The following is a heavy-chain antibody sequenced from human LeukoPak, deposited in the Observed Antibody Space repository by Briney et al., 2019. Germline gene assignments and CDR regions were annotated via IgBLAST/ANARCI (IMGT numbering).Heavy chain of an antibody. CDR3: ARSGTEDGYNIYFDH. J-gene: IGHJ4*02. CDR1: GFTFSTYA. V-gene: IGHV3-23*01. D-gene: IGHD5-24*01. Sequence: GGSLRLSCATSGFTFSTYAMSWVRQAPGKGLEWVSLISGSGSGTHYADSVKGRFIISRDNSKNMLYLHMNTLRADDTAVHYCARSGTEDGYNIYFDHWGQGTLVTVSS. CDR2: ISGSGSGT.